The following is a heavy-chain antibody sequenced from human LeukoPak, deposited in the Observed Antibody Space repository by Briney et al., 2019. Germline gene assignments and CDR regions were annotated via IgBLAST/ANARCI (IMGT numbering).Heavy chain of an antibody. D-gene: IGHD6-13*01. Sequence: ESLKISCKGSGYRFTSHWLAWVRRMPGKGVEWMGIIYPGDSDTRYSPSFEGQVTISADTSISTAYLQWSSLKASDTAMYYCASATGSSSSWYDIWGQGTLVTVSA. CDR1: GYRFTSHW. V-gene: IGHV5-51*01. CDR2: IYPGDSDT. J-gene: IGHJ5*02. CDR3: ASATGSSSSWYDI.